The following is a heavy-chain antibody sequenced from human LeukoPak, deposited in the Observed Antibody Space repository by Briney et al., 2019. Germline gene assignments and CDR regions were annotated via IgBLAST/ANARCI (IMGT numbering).Heavy chain of an antibody. Sequence: SETLSLTCTVSGGSMSPYHWGWIRQPPGKGLEWTGYIYYGGSTNYNPSLKSRVTISVDTSKNQFSLKLSSVAAADTAIYYCARAVSGRFDYWGQGTLVTVSS. CDR1: GGSMSPYH. CDR3: ARAVSGRFDY. J-gene: IGHJ4*02. CDR2: IYYGGST. D-gene: IGHD6-19*01. V-gene: IGHV4-59*08.